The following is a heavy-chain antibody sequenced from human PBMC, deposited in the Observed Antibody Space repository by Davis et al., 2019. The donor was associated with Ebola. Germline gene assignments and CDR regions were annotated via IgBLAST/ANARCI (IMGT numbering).Heavy chain of an antibody. J-gene: IGHJ6*02. CDR1: GFTFDGYG. V-gene: IGHV3-20*04. CDR2: INWNVGKT. CDR3: ARSRFHYGMDV. Sequence: GGSLRLSCEGSGFTFDGYGMSWVRQAPGKGLEWVSGINWNVGKTGYGDSVKGRFTISRDNAKNSLYLQMNSLRAEDTAVYYCARSRFHYGMDVWCQGTTVTVSS. D-gene: IGHD3-3*01.